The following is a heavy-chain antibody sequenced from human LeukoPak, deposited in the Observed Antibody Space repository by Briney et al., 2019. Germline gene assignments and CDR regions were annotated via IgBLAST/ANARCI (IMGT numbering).Heavy chain of an antibody. V-gene: IGHV1-2*02. CDR1: GYXFTGYY. CDR3: AREDSAGIAAAGTCYYGMDV. CDR2: INPSSGGT. Sequence: ASVKVSCKASGYXFTGYYMHWVRQAPGQGLQWMGWINPSSGGTNYAQKFQGRFTMTRDTSISTAYMELSRLRADDTAVYYCAREDSAGIAAAGTCYYGMDVWGQGTTVTVSS. D-gene: IGHD6-13*01. J-gene: IGHJ6*02.